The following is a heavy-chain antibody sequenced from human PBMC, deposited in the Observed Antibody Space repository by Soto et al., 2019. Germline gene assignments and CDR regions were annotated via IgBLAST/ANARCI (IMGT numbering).Heavy chain of an antibody. CDR3: ARDRQPDGIWTIDS. CDR2: VFSSGNT. D-gene: IGHD3-3*01. Sequence: GGSLRLSCAASGFPLSAYTLSWVRQGPRRGLDWVSTVFSSGNTYYADSVKGRFTVSRDIFQNTLFLQMDGLRDEDSAIYYCARDRQPDGIWTIDSWGQGTLVTVPQ. V-gene: IGHV3-23*01. CDR1: GFPLSAYT. J-gene: IGHJ4*02.